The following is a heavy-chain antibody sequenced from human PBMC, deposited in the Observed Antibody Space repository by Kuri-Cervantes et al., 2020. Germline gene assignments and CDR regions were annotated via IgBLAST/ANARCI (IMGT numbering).Heavy chain of an antibody. J-gene: IGHJ4*02. Sequence: GGSLRLSCAASGFTFSSYAMHWVRQAPGKGLEWVAVISYDGSNKYYADSVKGRFTISRDNSKNTLYLQMNSLRAEDTAVYYCARETKWAPDYWGQGTLVTVSS. CDR2: ISYDGSNK. CDR1: GFTFSSYA. V-gene: IGHV3-30-3*01. CDR3: ARETKWAPDY. D-gene: IGHD1-26*01.